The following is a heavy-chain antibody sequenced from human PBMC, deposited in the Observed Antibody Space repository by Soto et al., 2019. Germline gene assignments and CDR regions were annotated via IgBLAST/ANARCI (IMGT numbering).Heavy chain of an antibody. Sequence: RGESLKISCKGSGYNFAVYWIAWVRQMPGKGLELMGIVYPSDSDTRYRPSFQGQVTISADKSISSAYLQWSSLRASDTAMYYCARGGVSTRTFDYWGQGTPVTVSS. CDR1: GYNFAVYW. CDR3: ARGGVSTRTFDY. J-gene: IGHJ4*02. D-gene: IGHD3-3*01. V-gene: IGHV5-51*01. CDR2: VYPSDSDT.